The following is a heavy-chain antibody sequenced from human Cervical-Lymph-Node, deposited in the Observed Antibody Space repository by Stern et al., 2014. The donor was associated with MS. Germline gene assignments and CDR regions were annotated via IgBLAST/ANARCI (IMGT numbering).Heavy chain of an antibody. J-gene: IGHJ4*02. V-gene: IGHV1-2*02. CDR3: AKEKQYTYGLDY. D-gene: IGHD5-18*01. Sequence: VQLVQSGAEVKKPGASVKVSCKASGYTFTDYYMHWVRQAPGQGLEWMGWINPKNGGTVYAPKYRGRVPMTRDTSIATSYMELSSLTSDDSAFYYCAKEKQYTYGLDYWGQGTLVTVSS. CDR1: GYTFTDYY. CDR2: INPKNGGT.